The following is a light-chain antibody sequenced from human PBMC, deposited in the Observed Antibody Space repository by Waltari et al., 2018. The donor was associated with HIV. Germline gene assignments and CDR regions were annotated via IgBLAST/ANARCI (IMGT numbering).Light chain of an antibody. Sequence: DIVMTQSPDSLAVPLGERANINCRYSRTVLYDSNNQNYLAWYQQKPGQPPRVLIYWASTRAVGVPDRFSGSGSGTDFSLTISGLQADDVALYYCQQYYSLPPTFGGGTRVEI. CDR1: RTVLYDSNNQNY. CDR2: WAS. CDR3: QQYYSLPPT. J-gene: IGKJ4*01. V-gene: IGKV4-1*01.